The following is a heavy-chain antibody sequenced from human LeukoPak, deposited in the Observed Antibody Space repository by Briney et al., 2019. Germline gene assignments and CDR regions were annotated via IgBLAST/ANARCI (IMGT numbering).Heavy chain of an antibody. CDR2: IYYSGSP. CDR1: GGSISNNNYY. Sequence: SETLSLTCTVSGGSISNNNYYWAWIRQPPGKGLECIGSIYYSGSPYYNPSLKSRVTISVDTSKNQFSLRLSSVTAADTAVYYCATWRTAKTGFDYWGQGTLVTVSS. V-gene: IGHV4-39*01. D-gene: IGHD1-1*01. J-gene: IGHJ4*02. CDR3: ATWRTAKTGFDY.